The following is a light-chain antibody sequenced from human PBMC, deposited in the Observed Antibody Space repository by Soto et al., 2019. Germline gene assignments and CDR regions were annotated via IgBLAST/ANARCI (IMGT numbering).Light chain of an antibody. CDR1: QDISNY. J-gene: IGKJ5*01. CDR2: DAS. Sequence: DIQMTQSPSSLSASVGDRVTITCQASQDISNYLAWYQQKPGKAPKLLIYDASNLETGVPSRFSGSGSGTDFTFTISSLQPEDIAAYYCQQYDNLPLDFGQGTRLEVK. CDR3: QQYDNLPLD. V-gene: IGKV1-33*01.